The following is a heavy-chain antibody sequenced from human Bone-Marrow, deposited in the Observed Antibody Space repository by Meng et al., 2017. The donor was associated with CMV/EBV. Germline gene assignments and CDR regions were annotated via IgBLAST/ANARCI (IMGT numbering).Heavy chain of an antibody. V-gene: IGHV1-46*01. Sequence: ASVKVSCKASKYTFTTYYIHWVRQAPGQGLEWMGVINPNGGTTSYAQKFQGRVTMTRDTSTSTVYMELSSLRSEDTAVYYCAREGRPIFGVVILYYYYYGMDVWGQGTTVTVSS. CDR1: KYTFTTYY. D-gene: IGHD3-3*01. J-gene: IGHJ6*02. CDR2: INPNGGTT. CDR3: AREGRPIFGVVILYYYYYGMDV.